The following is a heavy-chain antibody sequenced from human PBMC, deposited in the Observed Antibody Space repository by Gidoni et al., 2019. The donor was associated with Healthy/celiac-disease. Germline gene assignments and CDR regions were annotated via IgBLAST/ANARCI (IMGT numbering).Heavy chain of an antibody. CDR3: ARGFRSGSWFDP. CDR2: IGTAGDT. V-gene: IGHV3-13*04. J-gene: IGHJ5*02. D-gene: IGHD2-21*01. Sequence: EVQLVVSGVGLVPPVGSLRLSCAASGFTFSSYDMHWVRQATGKGLEWVSAIGTAGDTYYPGSVKGRFTISRENAKNSLYLQMNSLRAGDTAVYYCARGFRSGSWFDPWGQGTLVTVSS. CDR1: GFTFSSYD.